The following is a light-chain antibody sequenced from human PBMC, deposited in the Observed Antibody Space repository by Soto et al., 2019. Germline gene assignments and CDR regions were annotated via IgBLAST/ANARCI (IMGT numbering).Light chain of an antibody. CDR1: SSDVGGYNY. CDR2: DVS. Sequence: QSELTQPASVSGSPGQSITISCTGTSSDVGGYNYVSWYQHHPGKAPKLMIYDVSNRPSGVSNRFSGSKSGNTASLTISGLQAEDEADYYCSSYTATTPFVFGGGTKVTVL. CDR3: SSYTATTPFV. V-gene: IGLV2-14*03. J-gene: IGLJ1*01.